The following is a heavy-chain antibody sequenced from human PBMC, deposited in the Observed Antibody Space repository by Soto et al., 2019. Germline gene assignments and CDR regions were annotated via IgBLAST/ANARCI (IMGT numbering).Heavy chain of an antibody. CDR1: GFTFSDYY. D-gene: IGHD4-4*01. Sequence: LRLSCAASGFTFSDYYMSWIRQAPGKGLEWVSYISSSGSTIYYADSVKGRFTISRDNAKNSLYLQMNSLRAEDTAVYYCARWTTTPEGDAFDIWGQGTMVTVSS. V-gene: IGHV3-11*01. CDR3: ARWTTTPEGDAFDI. J-gene: IGHJ3*02. CDR2: ISSSGSTI.